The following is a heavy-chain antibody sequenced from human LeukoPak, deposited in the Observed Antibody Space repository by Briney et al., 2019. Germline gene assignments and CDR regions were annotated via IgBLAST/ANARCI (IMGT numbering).Heavy chain of an antibody. D-gene: IGHD2-2*01. V-gene: IGHV4-30-2*01. J-gene: IGHJ5*02. CDR1: GGSLSSGGYS. Sequence: SQTLSLTCAVSGGSLSSGGYSWSWIRQPPGKGLEWIGYIYHSGSTYYNPSLKSRVTISVDRSKNQFSLKLSSVTAADTAVYYCAAIVVVPAASASWFDPWGQGTLVTVSS. CDR2: IYHSGST. CDR3: AAIVVVPAASASWFDP.